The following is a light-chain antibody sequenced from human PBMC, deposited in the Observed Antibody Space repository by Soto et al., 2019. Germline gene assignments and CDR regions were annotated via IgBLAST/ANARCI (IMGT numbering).Light chain of an antibody. J-gene: IGLJ2*01. CDR3: GPWDSSLRAVG. Sequence: QSVLTQPPSVSAAPGQKVTISCSGSSSNIGNNYVSWYQQLPGTAPKLLIYDNNKRPSGIPDRFSGSKSGTSATLGITGLQTGDEADYYCGPWDSSLRAVGFGGGTKLTVL. CDR1: SSNIGNNY. CDR2: DNN. V-gene: IGLV1-51*01.